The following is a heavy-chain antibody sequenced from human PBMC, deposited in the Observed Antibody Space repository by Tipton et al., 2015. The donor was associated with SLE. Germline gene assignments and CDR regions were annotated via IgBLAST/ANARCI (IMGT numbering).Heavy chain of an antibody. Sequence: GLVKPSETLSLTCTVSGGSISSSSYYWGWIRQPPGKGLEWIGSIYYSGSTYYNPSLKSRVTISVDTSKNQFSLKLSSVTAADTAVYYCARHSKWELLGYFQHWGQGTLVTVSS. CDR2: IYYSGST. J-gene: IGHJ1*01. CDR3: ARHSKWELLGYFQH. D-gene: IGHD1-26*01. CDR1: GGSISSSSYY. V-gene: IGHV4-39*01.